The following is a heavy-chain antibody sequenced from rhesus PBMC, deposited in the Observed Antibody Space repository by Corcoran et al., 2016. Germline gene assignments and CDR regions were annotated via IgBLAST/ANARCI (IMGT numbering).Heavy chain of an antibody. V-gene: IGHV3-100*02. D-gene: IGHD3-34*01. CDR1: GFTFSSYE. CDR3: TRDGVLGRFDY. CDR2: FRKRCGNI. Sequence: DVQLVESGGGLVKPGGSLRLSCVASGFTFSSYEMHWVRQAPGKGMEGVSFFRKRCGNIYYADFVKCRFTISGDNAKNSLFLQMNSLRAEDTAVYYCTRDGVLGRFDYWGQGVLVTVSS. J-gene: IGHJ4*01.